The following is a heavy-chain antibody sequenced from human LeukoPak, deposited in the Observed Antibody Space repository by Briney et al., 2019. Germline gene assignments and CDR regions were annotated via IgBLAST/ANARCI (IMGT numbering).Heavy chain of an antibody. Sequence: PSETLSLTCTVSGGSISSYYWSWIRQPPGKGLEWIGYIYYSGSTYYNPSLKSRVTISVDTSKNQFSLKLSSVTAADTAVYYCAISSSPGAFDIWGQGTMVTVSS. CDR3: AISSSPGAFDI. CDR1: GGSISSYY. J-gene: IGHJ3*02. V-gene: IGHV4-59*08. D-gene: IGHD6-6*01. CDR2: IYYSGST.